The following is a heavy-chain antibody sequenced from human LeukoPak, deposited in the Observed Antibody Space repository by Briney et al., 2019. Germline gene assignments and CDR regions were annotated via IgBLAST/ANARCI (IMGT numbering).Heavy chain of an antibody. CDR3: ARLARITIFGVVRGRYFDY. J-gene: IGHJ4*02. CDR2: IYTSGST. V-gene: IGHV4-4*07. D-gene: IGHD3-3*01. Sequence: SETLSLTCTVSGGSISSYYWSWIRQPAGKGLEWIGRIYTSGSTNYNPSLKSRVTISVDTSKNQFSLKLSSVTAADTAVYYCARLARITIFGVVRGRYFDYWGQGTLVTVSS. CDR1: GGSISSYY.